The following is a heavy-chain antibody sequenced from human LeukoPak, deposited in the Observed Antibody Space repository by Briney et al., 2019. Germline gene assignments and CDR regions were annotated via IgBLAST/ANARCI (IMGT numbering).Heavy chain of an antibody. Sequence: GGSLRLSCAASGFTVSSNSMSWVRQAPGKGLEWVSVFYSGGSTYYAESVKGRFTISRDNSKNTLYLQMNTLRPEDTAVYYCARVQVRGGSYSKGYFDYWGQGTLLTVSS. CDR2: FYSGGST. D-gene: IGHD3-10*01. CDR3: ARVQVRGGSYSKGYFDY. CDR1: GFTVSSNS. V-gene: IGHV3-53*05. J-gene: IGHJ4*02.